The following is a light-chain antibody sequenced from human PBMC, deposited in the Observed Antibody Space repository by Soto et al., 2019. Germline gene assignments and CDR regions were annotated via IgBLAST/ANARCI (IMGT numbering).Light chain of an antibody. V-gene: IGKV3-15*01. CDR2: GAS. CDR1: QSVSSN. CDR3: QQYNNWPRGT. J-gene: IGKJ2*01. Sequence: EIVMTQSPATLSVSPGERATLSCRASQSVSSNLAWYQQKPGQAPRLLIYGASTRATGIPARFSGSGSGTEFTLTISRLQSEDFAVYYCQQYNNWPRGTLGQGTKLEIK.